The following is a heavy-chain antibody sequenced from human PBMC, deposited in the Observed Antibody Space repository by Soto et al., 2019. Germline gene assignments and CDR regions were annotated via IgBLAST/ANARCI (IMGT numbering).Heavy chain of an antibody. CDR3: ARDPHLLDYYYYGMDV. CDR2: ISYDGSNK. V-gene: IGHV3-30-3*01. J-gene: IGHJ6*02. Sequence: QVQLVESGGGVVQPGRSLRLSCAASGFTFSSYAMHWVRQAPGKGLEWVAVISYDGSNKYYADSVKGRFTISRDNSKNTLYLQMNSLRAEDTAVYDCARDPHLLDYYYYGMDVWGQGTTVTVSS. CDR1: GFTFSSYA.